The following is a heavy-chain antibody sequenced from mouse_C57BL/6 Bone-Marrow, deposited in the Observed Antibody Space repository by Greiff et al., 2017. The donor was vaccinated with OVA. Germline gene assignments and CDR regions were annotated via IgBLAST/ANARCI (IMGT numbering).Heavy chain of an antibody. CDR2: INPNNGGT. V-gene: IGHV1-26*01. D-gene: IGHD1-1*01. Sequence: VQLQQSGPELVKPGASVKISCKASGYTFTDYYMNWVKQSHGKSLEWIGDINPNNGGTSYNQKFKGKATLTVDKSSSTAYMELRSLTSEDSAVYYCARTKRSSNYAMDYWGQGTSVTVSS. CDR1: GYTFTDYY. J-gene: IGHJ4*01. CDR3: ARTKRSSNYAMDY.